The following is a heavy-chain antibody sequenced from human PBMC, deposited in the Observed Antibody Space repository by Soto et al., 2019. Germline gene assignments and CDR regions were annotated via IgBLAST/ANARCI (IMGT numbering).Heavy chain of an antibody. CDR2: IYYSGST. V-gene: IGHV4-30-4*01. CDR1: GGSISSGDYY. D-gene: IGHD3-10*01. Sequence: SETLSLTCTVSGGSISSGDYYWSWIRQPPGKGLEWIGYIYYSGSTYYNPSLKSRVTISVDTSKNQFSLKLSSVTAADTAVYYCARDSPGNWFDPWGKGTLVTVSS. J-gene: IGHJ5*02. CDR3: ARDSPGNWFDP.